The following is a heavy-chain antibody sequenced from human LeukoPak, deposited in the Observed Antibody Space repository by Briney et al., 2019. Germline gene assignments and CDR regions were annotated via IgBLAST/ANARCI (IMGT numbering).Heavy chain of an antibody. CDR2: ISYSGST. J-gene: IGHJ6*02. V-gene: IGHV4-39*01. Sequence: AETLSLTCTVSGGSISNSNYCWGWIRQPPGKGLEWIGSISYSGSTYYSPSLKSRVSISVDTSKNQFSLKVTSVTAADTAVFYCARHYVDIRTVGASYYYYGLDVWGQGTTVTVSS. D-gene: IGHD3-16*02. CDR1: GGSISNSNYC. CDR3: ARHYVDIRTVGASYYYYGLDV.